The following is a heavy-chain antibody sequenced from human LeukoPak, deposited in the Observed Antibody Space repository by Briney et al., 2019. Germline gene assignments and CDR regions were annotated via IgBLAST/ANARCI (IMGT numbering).Heavy chain of an antibody. CDR1: GGSISSGGYS. J-gene: IGHJ4*02. CDR2: IYHSGST. V-gene: IGHV4-30-2*01. Sequence: SQTLSLTCAVSGGSISSGGYSWSWIRQPPGKGLEWIGYIYHSGSTYYNPSLKSRVTISVDRSKNQFSLKLSSVTAADTAVYYCASLAVVVPAGMIWGQGTLVTVSS. D-gene: IGHD2-2*01. CDR3: ASLAVVVPAGMI.